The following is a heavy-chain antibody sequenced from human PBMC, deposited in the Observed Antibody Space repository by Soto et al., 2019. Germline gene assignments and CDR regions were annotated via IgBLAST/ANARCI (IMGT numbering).Heavy chain of an antibody. J-gene: IGHJ5*02. CDR1: GYSFTSYW. CDR3: ARRVSYRSSPSRSYRVRWFDP. Sequence: GESLKIPCKGSGYSFTSYWIGWLRQMPGKGREWMGLIYPGDSDTRYSPSFQGQVTISADKSISTAYLQWSSLKASDTAMYYCARRVSYRSSPSRSYRVRWFDPWGQGTLVTVAS. D-gene: IGHD2-2*01. V-gene: IGHV5-51*01. CDR2: IYPGDSDT.